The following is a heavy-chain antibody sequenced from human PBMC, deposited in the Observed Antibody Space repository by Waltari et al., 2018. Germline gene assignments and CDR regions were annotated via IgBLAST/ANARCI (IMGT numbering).Heavy chain of an antibody. CDR1: GFTFSAYG. Sequence: QVQLVESGGGVVQPGRSLRLSCTASGFTFSAYGMHWVRQAPGKGLEWVAVISFDGTIEYDADSVKGRFTLSRDNSKNTLYLHMNSLRTEDTAVYYCAKSPGRESFHYFDPWGQGTLVTVSS. J-gene: IGHJ5*02. CDR2: ISFDGTIE. D-gene: IGHD2-15*01. V-gene: IGHV3-30*18. CDR3: AKSPGRESFHYFDP.